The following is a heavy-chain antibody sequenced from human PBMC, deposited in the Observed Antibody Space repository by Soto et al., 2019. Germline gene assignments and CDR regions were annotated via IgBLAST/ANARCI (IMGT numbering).Heavy chain of an antibody. Sequence: AGGSLRLSCAASGFTFSSHSMNWVRQAPGKGLEWVSYISSSSNTINYSDSVKGRFTISRDNAKNSLYLQMNSLRDEDTAVYYCARKKFVTYGIDVWGQGTTVTV. J-gene: IGHJ6*02. D-gene: IGHD2-21*02. V-gene: IGHV3-48*02. CDR1: GFTFSSHS. CDR2: ISSSSNTI. CDR3: ARKKFVTYGIDV.